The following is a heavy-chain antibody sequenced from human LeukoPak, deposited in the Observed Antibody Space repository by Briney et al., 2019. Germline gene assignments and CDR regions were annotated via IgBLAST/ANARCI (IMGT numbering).Heavy chain of an antibody. V-gene: IGHV4-38-2*02. J-gene: IGHJ6*03. Sequence: SETLSLTCTVSGYSISSGYYWGWIRQPPGKGLEWIGSIYHSGSTYYNPSLKSRVTISVDTSKNQFSLKLSSVTAADTAVYYCARSPDHYYYYYMDVWGKGTTVTVSS. CDR2: IYHSGST. CDR3: ARSPDHYYYYYMDV. CDR1: GYSISSGYY.